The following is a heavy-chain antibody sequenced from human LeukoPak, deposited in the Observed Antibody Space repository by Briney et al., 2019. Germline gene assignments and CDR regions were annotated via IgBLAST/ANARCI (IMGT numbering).Heavy chain of an antibody. D-gene: IGHD3-3*01. CDR3: ARIQAPYYDFWSGYYENYMDV. V-gene: IGHV4-39*01. CDR2: IYYSGST. J-gene: IGHJ6*03. CDR1: GGSISSSSYY. Sequence: SETLSLTCTVSGGSISSSSYYWGWIRQPPGKGLEWIGSIYYSGSTYYNPSLKSRVTISVDTSKNPFSLKLSSVTAADTAVYYCARIQAPYYDFWSGYYENYMDVWGKGTTVTVSS.